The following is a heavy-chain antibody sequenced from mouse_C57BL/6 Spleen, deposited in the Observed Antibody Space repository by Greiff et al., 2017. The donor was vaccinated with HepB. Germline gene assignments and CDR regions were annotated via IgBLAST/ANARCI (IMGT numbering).Heavy chain of an antibody. D-gene: IGHD2-4*01. CDR1: GYTFTSYW. V-gene: IGHV1-59*01. Sequence: QVQLQQPGAELVRPGTSVKLSCKASGYTFTSYWMHWVKQRPGQGLEWIGVIDPSDSYTNYNQKFKGKATLTVDTSSSTAYMQLSSLTSEDSAVYYCARGNYDYDGSFDYWGQGTTLTVSS. CDR3: ARGNYDYDGSFDY. J-gene: IGHJ2*01. CDR2: IDPSDSYT.